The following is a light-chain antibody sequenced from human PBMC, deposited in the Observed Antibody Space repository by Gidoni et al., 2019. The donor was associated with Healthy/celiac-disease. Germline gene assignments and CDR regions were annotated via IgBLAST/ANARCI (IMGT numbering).Light chain of an antibody. CDR1: QSVSSY. V-gene: IGKV3-11*01. J-gene: IGKJ2*01. CDR2: YAS. Sequence: EIVLTQTPATLSLSPGERATLSCRASQSVSSYLAWYQQKPGQAPRLLIYYASNRATGIPASFSGCGSGTDFTLTIISLEPYDFAVYYCQQRSNWPYTFGQGTKLEIK. CDR3: QQRSNWPYT.